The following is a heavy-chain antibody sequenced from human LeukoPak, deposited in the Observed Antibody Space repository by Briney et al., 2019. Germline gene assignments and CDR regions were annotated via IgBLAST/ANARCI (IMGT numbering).Heavy chain of an antibody. D-gene: IGHD3-10*01. Sequence: ALVKVSCKASGYTFTGYYMHWVRQAPGQGLEWMGWINPNSGGTNYAQKFQGRVTMTRDTSISTAYMELSRLRSDDTAVYYCARGPLWLDAFDIWGQGTMVTVSS. CDR3: ARGPLWLDAFDI. CDR2: INPNSGGT. V-gene: IGHV1-2*02. CDR1: GYTFTGYY. J-gene: IGHJ3*02.